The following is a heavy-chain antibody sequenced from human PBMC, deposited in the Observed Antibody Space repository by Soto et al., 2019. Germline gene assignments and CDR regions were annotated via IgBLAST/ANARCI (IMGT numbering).Heavy chain of an antibody. J-gene: IGHJ4*02. V-gene: IGHV4-31*03. Sequence: PSETLPLTCTVSGGSIGRGVYYWSWIRQHPGKGLEWIGYIYYSGITYYNPSLKSRVTISVDTSKNQFSLKLSSVTAADTAVYYCARSPGYYFDYWGQGTLVTVSS. CDR3: ARSPGYYFDY. CDR2: IYYSGIT. CDR1: GGSIGRGVYY.